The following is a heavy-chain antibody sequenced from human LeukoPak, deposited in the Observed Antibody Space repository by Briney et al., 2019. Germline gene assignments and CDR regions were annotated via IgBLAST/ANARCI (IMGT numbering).Heavy chain of an antibody. CDR2: IYYSGST. J-gene: IGHJ5*02. CDR3: AGKHYYDSPVYGFDP. D-gene: IGHD3-22*01. CDR1: GGSISSYY. V-gene: IGHV4-59*01. Sequence: SETLSLTCTVSGGSISSYYWSWIRQPPGKGLEWIGYIYYSGSTNYNPSLKSRVTISVDTSKNQFSLKLSSVTAADTAVYYCAGKHYYDSPVYGFDPWGQGTLVTVSS.